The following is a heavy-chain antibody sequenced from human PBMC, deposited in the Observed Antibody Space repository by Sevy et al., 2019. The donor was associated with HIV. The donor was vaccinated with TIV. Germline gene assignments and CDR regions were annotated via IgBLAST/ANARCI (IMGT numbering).Heavy chain of an antibody. Sequence: GGSLRLSCAASGFTFSSYWMSWVRQAPGKGLEWVANIKQDGSEKYYVDSVKGRFTISRDNAKNSLDRQMNSLRAEETAVYYCARIDYGAARGAFDIWGQGTMVTVSS. D-gene: IGHD4-17*01. V-gene: IGHV3-7*03. J-gene: IGHJ3*02. CDR1: GFTFSSYW. CDR3: ARIDYGAARGAFDI. CDR2: IKQDGSEK.